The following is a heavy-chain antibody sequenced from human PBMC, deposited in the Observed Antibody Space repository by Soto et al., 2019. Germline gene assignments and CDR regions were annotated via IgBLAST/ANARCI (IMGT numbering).Heavy chain of an antibody. V-gene: IGHV1-18*01. CDR1: GYPFVNYD. Sequence: QVQLVQSGAEVKKPGASVKVSCPSSGYPFVNYDINWVRQPPGKGLGWMGWIRVYIGNTYYAQKFQGSVTMTTDPSTNTAYMELRGLSSDDTAVYYCERDPPPGGDYWGQGTLVTVSS. D-gene: IGHD3-16*01. J-gene: IGHJ4*02. CDR3: ERDPPPGGDY. CDR2: IRVYIGNT.